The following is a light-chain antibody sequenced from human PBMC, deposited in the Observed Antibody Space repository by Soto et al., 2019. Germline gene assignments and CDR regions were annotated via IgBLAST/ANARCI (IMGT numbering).Light chain of an antibody. V-gene: IGKV1-5*01. CDR2: DAS. CDR3: QQYNSYSLT. J-gene: IGKJ1*01. CDR1: QSISSW. Sequence: DIQMTQSPATLSACVGDRGTITCRASQSISSWLAWYQQKPGKAPKLLIYDASSLESGVPSRFSGSGSGTEFTLTISSLQPDDFATYYCQQYNSYSLTFGQGTKVDIK.